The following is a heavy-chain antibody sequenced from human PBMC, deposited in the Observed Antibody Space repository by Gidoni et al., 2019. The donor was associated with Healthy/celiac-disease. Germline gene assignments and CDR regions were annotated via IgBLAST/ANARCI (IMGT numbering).Heavy chain of an antibody. D-gene: IGHD3-3*01. CDR2: IIPIFGTA. CDR3: ARAPSDYDFWSGSNWFDP. V-gene: IGHV1-69*01. Sequence: QVQLVQPGAEVKKPGSSVKVSCKASGGPFSSYAISWVRQAPGQGLEWMGGIIPIFGTANYAQKFQGRVTITADESTSTAYMELSSLRSEDTAVYYCARAPSDYDFWSGSNWFDPWGQGTLVTVSS. CDR1: GGPFSSYA. J-gene: IGHJ5*02.